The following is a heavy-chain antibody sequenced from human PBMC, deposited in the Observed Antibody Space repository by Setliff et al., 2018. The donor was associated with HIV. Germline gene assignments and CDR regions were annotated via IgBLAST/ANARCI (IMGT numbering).Heavy chain of an antibody. J-gene: IGHJ6*02. CDR2: IFYSGST. V-gene: IGHV4-59*12. CDR1: GGSISSYY. Sequence: PSETLSLTCTVSGGSISSYYWSWIRQPPGEGLEWIGYIFYSGSTNYNPSLKSRVTISLDTSKNQFSLKLTSVTAADTAVYYCARDDSSGWHFYYYYGMDVWGQGTTVTVSS. CDR3: ARDDSSGWHFYYYYGMDV. D-gene: IGHD6-19*01.